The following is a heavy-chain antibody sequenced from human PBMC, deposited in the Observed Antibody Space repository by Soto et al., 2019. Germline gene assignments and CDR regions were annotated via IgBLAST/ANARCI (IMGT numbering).Heavy chain of an antibody. V-gene: IGHV1-18*01. CDR3: ARGQASGSRAGLGMDV. D-gene: IGHD3-10*01. CDR2: ISAYNGNT. CDR1: GYTFTSYG. Sequence: GASVKVSCKASGYTFTSYGISWVRQAPGQGLEWMGWISAYNGNTNYAQKLQGRVTMTTDTSTSTAYMELRSLRSDDTAVYYCARGQASGSRAGLGMDVWGQGTTVTVS. J-gene: IGHJ6*02.